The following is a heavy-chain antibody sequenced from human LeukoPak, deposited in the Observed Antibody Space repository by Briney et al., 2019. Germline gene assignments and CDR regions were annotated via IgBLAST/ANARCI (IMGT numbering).Heavy chain of an antibody. CDR2: INHSGSA. Sequence: TSETLSLTCAVSGGSFSGYCWTWIRQPPGKGLEWIGEINHSGSANYNPSLKSRVTISLDTSKNQFSLNLSSVTAADTAVYYCARGQGTVTTHWGQGTLVTVSS. V-gene: IGHV4-34*01. CDR3: ARGQGTVTTH. J-gene: IGHJ4*02. D-gene: IGHD4-17*01. CDR1: GGSFSGYC.